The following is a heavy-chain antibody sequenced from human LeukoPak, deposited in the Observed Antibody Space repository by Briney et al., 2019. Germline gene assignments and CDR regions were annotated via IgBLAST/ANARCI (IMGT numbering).Heavy chain of an antibody. CDR2: ISSSSSYI. D-gene: IGHD2-2*01. CDR1: GFTFSSYS. CDR3: AKDPTVPAAMGGDY. V-gene: IGHV3-21*04. Sequence: GGSLRLSCAASGFTFSSYSMNWVRQAPGKGLEWVSSISSSSSYIYYADSVKGRLTISRDNSKNTLYLQMNSLRAEDTAVYYCAKDPTVPAAMGGDYWGQGTLVTVSS. J-gene: IGHJ4*02.